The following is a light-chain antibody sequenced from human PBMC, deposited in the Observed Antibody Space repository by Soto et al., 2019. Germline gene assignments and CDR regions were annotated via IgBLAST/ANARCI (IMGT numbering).Light chain of an antibody. Sequence: QPVLTQPPSASGSPGQSVTISCSGTSSDVGSYNYVSWHQQHPGKAPKLMIYEVSKRPSGVPDRFSGSKSGNTASLIVSGLQAEDEADYYCSSYAGSNNFVFGTGTKLTVL. CDR1: SSDVGSYNY. V-gene: IGLV2-8*01. J-gene: IGLJ1*01. CDR3: SSYAGSNNFV. CDR2: EVS.